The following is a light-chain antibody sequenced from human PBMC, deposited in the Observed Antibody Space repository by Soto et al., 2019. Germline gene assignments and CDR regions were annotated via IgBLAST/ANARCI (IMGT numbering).Light chain of an antibody. J-gene: IGKJ4*01. Sequence: DIRMTQSPSSLSASVGDRVTITCRASQSISSYLNWYQQKPGKAPKLLIYDASNLEAGVPSRFSGSGFGTDFTLTISSLQPEDFATYYCQQSHSTPLTFGGGTKVDIK. CDR1: QSISSY. V-gene: IGKV1-39*01. CDR2: DAS. CDR3: QQSHSTPLT.